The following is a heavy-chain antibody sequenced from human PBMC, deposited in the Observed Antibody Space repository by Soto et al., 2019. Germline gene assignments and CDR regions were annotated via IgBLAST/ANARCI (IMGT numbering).Heavy chain of an antibody. CDR3: ARDQQWLVPVPLNVDF. CDR1: GYTFRDYG. J-gene: IGHJ4*02. V-gene: IGHV1-18*01. Sequence: VQLVQSGAEVKKPGASVKVSCKASGYTFRDYGISWVRQAPGQGLEWMRWISAFNGNTNYTKKFQDRVTVTTDTSTNTAYMELRSLRSDDTAVYYCARDQQWLVPVPLNVDFWGPGTPVIVS. D-gene: IGHD6-19*01. CDR2: ISAFNGNT.